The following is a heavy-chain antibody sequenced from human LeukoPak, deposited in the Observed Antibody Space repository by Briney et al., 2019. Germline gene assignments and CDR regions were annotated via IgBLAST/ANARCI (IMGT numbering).Heavy chain of an antibody. D-gene: IGHD3-9*01. J-gene: IGHJ5*02. Sequence: PGGSLRLSCTASGFTFGDYAMSWVRQAPGKGLEWVGFIRSKAYGGTTEYAASVKGRFTISRDDSKSIAYLQMNSLKTEDTAVYYCTRTTLYDILTGYLWGFDPWGQGTLVTVSS. CDR3: TRTTLYDILTGYLWGFDP. V-gene: IGHV3-49*04. CDR2: IRSKAYGGTT. CDR1: GFTFGDYA.